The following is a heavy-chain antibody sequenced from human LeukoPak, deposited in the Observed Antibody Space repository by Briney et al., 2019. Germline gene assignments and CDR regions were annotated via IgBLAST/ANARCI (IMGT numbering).Heavy chain of an antibody. D-gene: IGHD1-26*01. CDR3: ARDGAWELQDFDY. Sequence: ASVKVSCKVSGYTLTELSMHWVRQAPGKGLEWMGGFDPEDGEIIYAQKFQGRVTMTEDTSTDTAYMELRSLRSDDTAVYYCARDGAWELQDFDYWGQGTLVTVSS. V-gene: IGHV1-24*01. CDR2: FDPEDGEI. CDR1: GYTLTELS. J-gene: IGHJ4*02.